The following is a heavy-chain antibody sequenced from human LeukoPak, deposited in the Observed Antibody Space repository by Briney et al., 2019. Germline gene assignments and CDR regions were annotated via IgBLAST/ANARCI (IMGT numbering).Heavy chain of an antibody. Sequence: PGGSLRLSCAASGFTFSSYEMNWVRQAPGKGLEWASSISSSSSYIYYADSVKGRFTISRDNAKNSLYLQMNSLRAEDTAVYHCARVPGSSGGHWYFDLWGRGTLVTVSS. D-gene: IGHD2-15*01. J-gene: IGHJ2*01. V-gene: IGHV3-21*01. CDR1: GFTFSSYE. CDR2: ISSSSSYI. CDR3: ARVPGSSGGHWYFDL.